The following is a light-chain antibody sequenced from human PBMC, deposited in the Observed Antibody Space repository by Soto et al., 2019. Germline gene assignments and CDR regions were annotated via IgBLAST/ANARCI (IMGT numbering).Light chain of an antibody. Sequence: EIVLTQSPGTLSLSPGERATLSCRASQSVHNNYLAWYQQKPGQAPRLLIYGASTRATGISDRFSGSGSGTDFTLTISGLEPEDVGVFYCHLYNRSPYNVGRGTKLEIK. CDR2: GAS. J-gene: IGKJ2*01. CDR1: QSVHNNY. CDR3: HLYNRSPYN. V-gene: IGKV3-20*01.